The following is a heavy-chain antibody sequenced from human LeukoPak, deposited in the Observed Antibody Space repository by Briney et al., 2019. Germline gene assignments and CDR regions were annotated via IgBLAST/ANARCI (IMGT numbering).Heavy chain of an antibody. V-gene: IGHV3-21*01. Sequence: GGSLRLSCAASGFTFSRYSMNWVRQAPGKGLEWVSSISSSSSYRYYADSVKGRFTISRDNVKNSLHLQMNSLRAEDTAVYYCMSYAGRSDDYWGQGTLVTVSS. D-gene: IGHD3-16*01. CDR1: GFTFSRYS. J-gene: IGHJ4*02. CDR2: ISSSSSYR. CDR3: MSYAGRSDDY.